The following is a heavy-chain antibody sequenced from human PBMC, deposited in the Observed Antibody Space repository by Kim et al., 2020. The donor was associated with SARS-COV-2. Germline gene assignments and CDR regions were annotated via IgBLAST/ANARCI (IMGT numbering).Heavy chain of an antibody. J-gene: IGHJ4*02. CDR3: ARQSNSGGYVGLDY. V-gene: IGHV6-1*01. CDR2: TKYRSKWYN. CDR1: GDSVSSNSAG. D-gene: IGHD6-19*01. Sequence: SQTLSLTCAISGDSVSSNSAGWNWIRPSPSRGLEWLGRTKYRSKWYNDYAESVKSRITINPVTSKNQFSLQLNSVTPEDTGVYYCARQSNSGGYVGLDYWGQGTLVTVSS.